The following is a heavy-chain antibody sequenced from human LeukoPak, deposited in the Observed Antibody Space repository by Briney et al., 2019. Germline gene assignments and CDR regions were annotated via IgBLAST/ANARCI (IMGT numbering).Heavy chain of an antibody. V-gene: IGHV1-2*02. J-gene: IGHJ5*02. D-gene: IGHD1-26*01. CDR2: INPNSGGT. CDR3: ARVTGGSLTALSWFDP. CDR1: GYTFTAYY. Sequence: ASVKVSCKASGYTFTAYYMHWGRQAPGQGVEWRGWINPNSGGTNYAQKFQGRVTMTRDTSISTAYMELSRLRSDDTAVYYCARVTGGSLTALSWFDPWGQGTLVTVSS.